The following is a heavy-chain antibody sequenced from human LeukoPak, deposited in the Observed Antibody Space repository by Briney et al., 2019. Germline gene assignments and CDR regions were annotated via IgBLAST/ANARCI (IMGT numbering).Heavy chain of an antibody. Sequence: SETLSLTRTVSGGSISNYYWSWIRQPPGKGLEWIGYFYYSGSTNYNPSLKSRVTISVDRSKNQFSLTVTSVTAADTAVYYCATTLTSPLYWYFDLWGRGTLVTVSS. J-gene: IGHJ2*01. CDR1: GGSISNYY. CDR3: ATTLTSPLYWYFDL. CDR2: FYYSGST. V-gene: IGHV4-59*01. D-gene: IGHD3-16*01.